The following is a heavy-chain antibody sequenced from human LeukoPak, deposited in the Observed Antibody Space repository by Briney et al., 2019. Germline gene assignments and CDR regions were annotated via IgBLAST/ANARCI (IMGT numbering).Heavy chain of an antibody. CDR2: ISSSSSYI. D-gene: IGHD5-18*01. J-gene: IGHJ4*02. CDR1: GFTFSSYR. V-gene: IGHV3-21*01. CDR3: ARDLEYSYAPI. Sequence: GGSLSLSCAASGFTFSSYRMNWVRQAPAHGLEWVSSISSSSSYIYYEDSLKGRFTISRSNAKNSLNLQMNSLRAEDMAVYYCARDLEYSYAPIWGQGTLVTVSS.